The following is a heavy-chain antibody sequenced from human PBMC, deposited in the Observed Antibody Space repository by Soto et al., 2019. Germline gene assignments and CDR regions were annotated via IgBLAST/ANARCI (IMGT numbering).Heavy chain of an antibody. CDR3: VQWGHLDY. CDR2: ISDTGHST. D-gene: IGHD2-8*01. CDR1: GFTFSTYE. J-gene: IGHJ4*02. V-gene: IGHV3-23*01. Sequence: EVQLLESGGGLAQPGGSLRLSCAASGFTFSTYEMSWARQAPGKGLEWVSFISDTGHSTDYADFVKGRFTISRDNSQNTLYLQMNGLRAEDAAVYFCVQWGHLDYWGQGILVTVSS.